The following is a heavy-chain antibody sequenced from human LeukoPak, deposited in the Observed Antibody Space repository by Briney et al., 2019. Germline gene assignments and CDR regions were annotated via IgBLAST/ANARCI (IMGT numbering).Heavy chain of an antibody. CDR1: GYTFTTHD. CDR3: VRTPPNWGFDY. CDR2: MSPNSGDT. J-gene: IGHJ4*02. V-gene: IGHV1-8*01. Sequence: ASVKVSCKASGYTFTTHDINWVRQAPGQGLEWLGWMSPNSGDTGYAQKFQGRVTMTSDSSISTAYMELSSLRSEDTAIYYCVRTPPNWGFDYWGQGTLVTVSS. D-gene: IGHD7-27*01.